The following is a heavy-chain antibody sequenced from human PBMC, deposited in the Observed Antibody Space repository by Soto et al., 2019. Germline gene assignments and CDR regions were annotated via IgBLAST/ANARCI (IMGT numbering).Heavy chain of an antibody. D-gene: IGHD2-8*01. V-gene: IGHV3-11*01. CDR3: ANYCTNGVCLAAFDI. Sequence: PGGSLRLSCAASGFTFSDYYMSWIRQAPGKGLEWVSYISSSGSTIYYADSVKGRFTISRDNAKNSPYLQMNSLRAEDTAVYYCANYCTNGVCLAAFDIWGQGTMVTVSS. J-gene: IGHJ3*02. CDR1: GFTFSDYY. CDR2: ISSSGSTI.